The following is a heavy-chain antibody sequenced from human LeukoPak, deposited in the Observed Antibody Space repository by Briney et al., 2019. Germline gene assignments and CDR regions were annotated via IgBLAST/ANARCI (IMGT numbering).Heavy chain of an antibody. CDR1: GYTFTSYG. Sequence: ASVTVSCKASGYTFTSYGISWVRQAPGQGLEWMGMIYPRDGSTSYAQKFQGRVTVTRDTSTSTVHMELSGLRSEDTAVYYCARDQEGFDYWGQGTLVTVSS. V-gene: IGHV1-46*01. J-gene: IGHJ4*02. CDR3: ARDQEGFDY. CDR2: IYPRDGST.